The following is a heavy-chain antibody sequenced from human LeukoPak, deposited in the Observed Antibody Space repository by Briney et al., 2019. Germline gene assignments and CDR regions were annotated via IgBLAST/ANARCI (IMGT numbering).Heavy chain of an antibody. CDR2: IRYDGSNK. D-gene: IGHD6-13*01. Sequence: PGGSLRLSCAASGFTFSSYGMHWVRQAPGKGLEWVAFIRYDGSNKYYADSVKGRFTISRDNSKNTLYLQMNSLRAGDTAVYYCATFGRYSSSWLEDYWGQGTLVTVSS. V-gene: IGHV3-30*02. J-gene: IGHJ4*02. CDR1: GFTFSSYG. CDR3: ATFGRYSSSWLEDY.